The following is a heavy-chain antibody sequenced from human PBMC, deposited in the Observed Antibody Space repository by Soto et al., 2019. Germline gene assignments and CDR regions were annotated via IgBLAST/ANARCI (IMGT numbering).Heavy chain of an antibody. D-gene: IGHD3-22*01. Sequence: PSETLSLTCTVSGGSISSSSYYWGWIRQPPGKGLEWIGSIYYSGSTYYNPSLKSRVTISVDTSKNQFSLKLSSVTAADTAVYYCARGRDITMTNWGQGTLVTVSS. CDR2: IYYSGST. CDR1: GGSISSSSYY. V-gene: IGHV4-39*01. CDR3: ARGRDITMTN. J-gene: IGHJ4*02.